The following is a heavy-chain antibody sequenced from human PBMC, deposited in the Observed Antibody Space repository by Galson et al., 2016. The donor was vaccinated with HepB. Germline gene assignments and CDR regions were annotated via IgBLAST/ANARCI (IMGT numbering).Heavy chain of an antibody. V-gene: IGHV3-7*01. D-gene: IGHD1-26*01. J-gene: IGHJ3*01. CDR1: GFTFSTYW. CDR3: ARDGRYCIGWNCRGDAFDV. CDR2: IKEDGSEK. Sequence: SLRLSCAASGFTFSTYWMSWVRQAPGKGLEWVAKIKEDGSEKYYMDSMKGRFTISRDNAKNALYLQMSSLRVEDTAVYYCARDGRYCIGWNCRGDAFDVGGQGTMVTVSS.